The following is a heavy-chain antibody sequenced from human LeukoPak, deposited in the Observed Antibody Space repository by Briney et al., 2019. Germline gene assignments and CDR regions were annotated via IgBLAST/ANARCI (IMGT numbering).Heavy chain of an antibody. CDR1: GGSISNDNW. CDR2: IYSGGST. CDR3: ARTYDGSGSYYTLFFPNYYYYGMDV. D-gene: IGHD3-10*01. V-gene: IGHV3-53*01. Sequence: ETLSLTCAVSGGSISNDNWWSWVRQAPGKGLEWVSVIYSGGSTYYADSVKGRFTISRDNSKNTLYLQMNSLRAEDTAVYYCARTYDGSGSYYTLFFPNYYYYGMDVWGQGTTVTVSS. J-gene: IGHJ6*02.